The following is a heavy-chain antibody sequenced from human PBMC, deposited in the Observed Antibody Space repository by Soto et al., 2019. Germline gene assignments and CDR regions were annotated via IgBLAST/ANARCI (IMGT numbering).Heavy chain of an antibody. CDR1: GFTFSSYA. Sequence: GGSLRLSCAASGFTFSSYAMSWVRQAPGKGLEWVSAISGSGGSTYYADSVKGRFTISRDNSKNTLYLQMNSLRAEDTAVYYCAKGRLRFLEWLLYHYFDYWGQGTLVTVSS. CDR2: ISGSGGST. CDR3: AKGRLRFLEWLLYHYFDY. D-gene: IGHD3-3*01. V-gene: IGHV3-23*01. J-gene: IGHJ4*02.